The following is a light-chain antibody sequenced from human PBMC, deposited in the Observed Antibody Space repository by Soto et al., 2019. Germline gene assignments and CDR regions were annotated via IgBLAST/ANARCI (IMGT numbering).Light chain of an antibody. V-gene: IGKV3-15*01. Sequence: EIVMTQSPATLSVSPGERAILSCRASQSVSSNLAWYQHKPGQAPRLLIYGASTRATGIPARFSGIGSGTEFTLTINSLQSEDFAVYYCQQYRNRPPWTFGQGTKVEI. J-gene: IGKJ1*01. CDR3: QQYRNRPPWT. CDR2: GAS. CDR1: QSVSSN.